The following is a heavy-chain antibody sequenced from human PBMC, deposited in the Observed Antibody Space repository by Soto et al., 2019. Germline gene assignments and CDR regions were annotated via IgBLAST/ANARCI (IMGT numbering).Heavy chain of an antibody. Sequence: EVQLLESGGGLVQPGGSLRLSCAASGFTFSSYAMKWVRQAPGKGLEWVSLIGDSGTPTYYADSVKGRFTISRDNSGNTLFLEMYSLRAEDTAVYYCARYIPGVRYYGLDVWVQGTTVTVS. J-gene: IGHJ6*02. CDR2: IGDSGTPT. V-gene: IGHV3-23*01. CDR3: ARYIPGVRYYGLDV. D-gene: IGHD2-2*01. CDR1: GFTFSSYA.